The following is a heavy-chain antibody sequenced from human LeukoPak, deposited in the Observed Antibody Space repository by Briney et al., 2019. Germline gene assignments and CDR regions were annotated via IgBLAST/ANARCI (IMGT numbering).Heavy chain of an antibody. V-gene: IGHV3-33*01. J-gene: IGHJ4*02. CDR3: AREGVVAPIPVPYYLDY. D-gene: IGHD5-12*01. Sequence: GGSLRLPCAASGFTFRSYGMHWVRQAPGKGLEWVAVIWNDGSEKYSADSVKGRFTISRDNFKNTLDLQMNSLRVEDTAVYYCAREGVVAPIPVPYYLDYWGQGTLVTVSS. CDR2: IWNDGSEK. CDR1: GFTFRSYG.